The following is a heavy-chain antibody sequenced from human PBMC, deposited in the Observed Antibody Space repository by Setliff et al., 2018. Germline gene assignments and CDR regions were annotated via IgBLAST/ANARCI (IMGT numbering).Heavy chain of an antibody. CDR3: ARDGGNGVDY. CDR2: INTKTGNP. V-gene: IGHV7-4-1*02. D-gene: IGHD3-16*01. Sequence: ASVKVSCKASGYTFTSSGISWVRQAPGQGLEWMGWINTKTGNPTYAQDFTGRLVFSLDTSVNTAFVQISSLKAEDTAVYYCARDGGNGVDYWGQGTLVTVSS. J-gene: IGHJ4*02. CDR1: GYTFTSSG.